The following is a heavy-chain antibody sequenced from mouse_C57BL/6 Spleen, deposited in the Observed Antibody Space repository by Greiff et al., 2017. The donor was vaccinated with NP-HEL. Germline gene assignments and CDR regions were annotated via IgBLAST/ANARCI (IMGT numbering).Heavy chain of an antibody. J-gene: IGHJ4*01. CDR2: IYPGDGDT. Sequence: QVHVKQSGAELVKPGASVKISCKASGYAFSSYWMNWVKQRPGKGLEWIGQIYPGDGDTNYNGKFKGKATLTADKSSSTAYMQLSSLTSEDSAVYFCARGAYYAMDYWGQGTSVTVSS. CDR1: GYAFSSYW. V-gene: IGHV1-80*01. CDR3: ARGAYYAMDY.